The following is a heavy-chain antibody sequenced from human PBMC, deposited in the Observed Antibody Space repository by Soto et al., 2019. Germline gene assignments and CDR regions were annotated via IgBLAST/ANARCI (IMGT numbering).Heavy chain of an antibody. CDR1: GFTFSSYA. CDR2: ISGSGGST. D-gene: IGHD3-3*01. CDR3: VNGENLYYFDY. J-gene: IGHJ4*02. Sequence: EVQLLESGGGLVQPGGSLRLSCAASGFTFSSYAMSWVRQAPGKGLEWVSAISGSGGSTYYADSVKGWFTISRDNSKNTLYLQMNSLRAEDTAVYYCVNGENLYYFDYWGQGTLVTVSS. V-gene: IGHV3-23*01.